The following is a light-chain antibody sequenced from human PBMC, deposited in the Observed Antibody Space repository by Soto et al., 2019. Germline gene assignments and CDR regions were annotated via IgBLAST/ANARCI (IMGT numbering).Light chain of an antibody. CDR2: GAS. V-gene: IGKV3-15*01. CDR1: QTINSH. Sequence: EIVMTQSPATLSVSPGERATVSCRASQTINSHLAWYQQKPGQAHRLLIHGASTRATGVPARFSGSGSGKECTLTISSLQSEDFAVYYCQQYHNWPPQYTFGQGTKLQI. CDR3: QQYHNWPPQYT. J-gene: IGKJ2*01.